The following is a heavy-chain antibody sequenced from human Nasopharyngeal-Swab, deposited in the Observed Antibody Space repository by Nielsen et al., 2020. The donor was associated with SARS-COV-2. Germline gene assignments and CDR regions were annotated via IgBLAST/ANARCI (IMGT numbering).Heavy chain of an antibody. Sequence: ASVKVSCKVSGYTLTELSMHWVRQAPGKGLEWMGGFDPEDGETIYAQKFQGRVTMTEDTSTDTAYMELSSLRSEDTAVYYCARDHTYYYDSSGYYYSYWGQGTLVTVSS. CDR1: GYTLTELS. V-gene: IGHV1-24*01. D-gene: IGHD3-22*01. CDR2: FDPEDGET. J-gene: IGHJ4*02. CDR3: ARDHTYYYDSSGYYYSY.